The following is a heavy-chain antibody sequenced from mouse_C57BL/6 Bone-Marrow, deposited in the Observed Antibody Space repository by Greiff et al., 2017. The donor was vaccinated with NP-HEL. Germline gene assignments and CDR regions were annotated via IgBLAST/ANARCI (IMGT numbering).Heavy chain of an antibody. J-gene: IGHJ1*03. V-gene: IGHV1-15*01. CDR1: GYTFTDYE. Sequence: QVQLQQSGAELVRPGASVTLSCKASGYTFTDYEMHWVKQTPVHGLEWIGAIDPETGGTAYNQKFKGKAILTADKSSSTAYMELRSLTSEDSAVYYCTREESYYYGSRRWYFDVWGKGTTVTVSS. D-gene: IGHD1-1*01. CDR3: TREESYYYGSRRWYFDV. CDR2: IDPETGGT.